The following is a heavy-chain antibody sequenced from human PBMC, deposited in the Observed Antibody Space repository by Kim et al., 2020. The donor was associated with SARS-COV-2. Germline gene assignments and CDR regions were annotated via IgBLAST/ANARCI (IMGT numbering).Heavy chain of an antibody. V-gene: IGHV1-69*13. CDR2: IIPIFGTA. D-gene: IGHD2-2*01. CDR3: ARDDIVVVPALDAFDI. J-gene: IGHJ3*02. Sequence: SVKVSCKASEGTFSSYAISWVRQAPGQGLEWMGGIIPIFGTANYAQKFQGRVTITADESTSTAYMELSSLRSEDTAVYYCARDDIVVVPALDAFDIWGQGTMVTVSS. CDR1: EGTFSSYA.